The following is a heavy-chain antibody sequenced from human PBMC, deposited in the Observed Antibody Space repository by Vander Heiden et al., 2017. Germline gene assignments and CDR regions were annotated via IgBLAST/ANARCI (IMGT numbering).Heavy chain of an antibody. J-gene: IGHJ4*02. CDR2: IRSSSSTT. CDR1: GFTFGSYS. D-gene: IGHD1-26*01. Sequence: EVQLVEYGGGLVQPGGSLRPACAASGFTFGSYSMHEVGQAPGKGLEWVSYIRSSSSTTYYADSVKGRFTISRDNAKNSLYLQMNSLRAEDTAVYYCAREPGGELLPDYWGQGTLATVSS. V-gene: IGHV3-48*01. CDR3: AREPGGELLPDY.